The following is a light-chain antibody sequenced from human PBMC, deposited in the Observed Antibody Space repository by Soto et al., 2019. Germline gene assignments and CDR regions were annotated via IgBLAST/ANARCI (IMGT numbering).Light chain of an antibody. Sequence: EIVLTQSPATLSLSPGERATLSCRARQSVSSYLAWYQQKPCQAPRLLIYDASNRAAGIPARFSGSGSGTDFTLTISSLEPEDFAVYYCQQRSNWLTFGGGTKVEIK. J-gene: IGKJ4*01. V-gene: IGKV3-11*01. CDR3: QQRSNWLT. CDR2: DAS. CDR1: QSVSSY.